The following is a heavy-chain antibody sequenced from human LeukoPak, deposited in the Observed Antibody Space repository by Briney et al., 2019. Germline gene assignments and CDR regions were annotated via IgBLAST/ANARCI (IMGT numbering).Heavy chain of an antibody. V-gene: IGHV4-61*02. J-gene: IGHJ4*02. D-gene: IGHD6-13*01. CDR1: GGSISSGSYY. Sequence: NPSQTLSLTCTVSGGSISSGSYYWSWIRQPAGKGLEWIGRIYTSGSTNYNPSLKSRVTISVDTSKNQFSLKLSSVTAADTAVYYCAREHRYSSSHDWGQGTLVTVSS. CDR2: IYTSGST. CDR3: AREHRYSSSHD.